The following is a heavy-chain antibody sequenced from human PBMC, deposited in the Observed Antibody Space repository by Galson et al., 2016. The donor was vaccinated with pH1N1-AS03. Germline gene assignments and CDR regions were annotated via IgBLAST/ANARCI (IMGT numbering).Heavy chain of an antibody. J-gene: IGHJ2*01. CDR2: IYWNSEK. CDR3: ARKPTGRIGLIIGVGYFDL. CDR1: GFSLNTNGVG. V-gene: IGHV2-5*01. D-gene: IGHD3-3*01. Sequence: PALVKPTQTLTLTCDFSGFSLNTNGVGVGWIRQPPGKPLEWLALIYWNSEKRYNPFLKGRLTITKDTSKNQVVLTMTNMAPGDTATYFCARKPTGRIGLIIGVGYFDLWGRGTLVAVSS.